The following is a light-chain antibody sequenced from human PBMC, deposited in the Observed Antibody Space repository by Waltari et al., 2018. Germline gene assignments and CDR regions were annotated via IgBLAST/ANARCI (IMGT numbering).Light chain of an antibody. V-gene: IGLV2-11*01. CDR2: DVS. CDR3: CSYAGSYTFV. Sequence: QSALTQPRSVSGSPGQSVTISCTGTSSDAGISNYVSRYQQHPGKAPKLMIYDVSNRPSGVPDRFSGSKSGNTASLTISGLQADDEADYYCCSYAGSYTFVFGGGTKLTVL. J-gene: IGLJ2*01. CDR1: SSDAGISNY.